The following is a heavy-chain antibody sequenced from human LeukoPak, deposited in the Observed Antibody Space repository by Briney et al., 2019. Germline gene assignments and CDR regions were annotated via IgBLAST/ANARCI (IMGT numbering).Heavy chain of an antibody. CDR3: AKDLRGMVVIDFDY. V-gene: IGHV3-23*01. D-gene: IGHD2-15*01. J-gene: IGHJ4*02. CDR1: GFTFSGYA. CDR2: ITGSGGTT. Sequence: GGSLRPSCAASGFTFSGYAMRWVRQAPGEGLEWVSTITGSGGTTYYADSVKGRFTISRDNSKNTLFLQMNSLRAEDTALYYCAKDLRGMVVIDFDYWGQGTLVTVSS.